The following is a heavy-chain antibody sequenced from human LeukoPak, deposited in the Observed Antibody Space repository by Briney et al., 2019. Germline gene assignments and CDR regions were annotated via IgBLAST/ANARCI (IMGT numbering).Heavy chain of an antibody. V-gene: IGHV3-23*01. Sequence: GGSLRLSCAASGFTFSSYAMSWVRQAPGKGLEWVSAISGSGDSTYYADSVKGRFTISRDNSKNTLYLQLNSLRAEDSAVYYCAKGGTGWYGNWFDPWGQGTLVTVSS. J-gene: IGHJ5*02. CDR1: GFTFSSYA. CDR2: ISGSGDST. CDR3: AKGGTGWYGNWFDP. D-gene: IGHD6-19*01.